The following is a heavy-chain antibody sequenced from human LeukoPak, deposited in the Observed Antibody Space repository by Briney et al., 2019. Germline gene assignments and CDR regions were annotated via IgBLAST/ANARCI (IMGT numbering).Heavy chain of an antibody. Sequence: SVKVSCKVSGYTLTELSMHWVRQAPGQGLEWMGGIIPIFGTANYAQKFQGRVTITTDESASTAYMELSSLRSEDTAVYYCARLRSMVRGSHPLDYWGQGTLVTVSS. V-gene: IGHV1-69*05. CDR2: IIPIFGTA. J-gene: IGHJ4*02. CDR1: GYTLTELS. CDR3: ARLRSMVRGSHPLDY. D-gene: IGHD3-10*01.